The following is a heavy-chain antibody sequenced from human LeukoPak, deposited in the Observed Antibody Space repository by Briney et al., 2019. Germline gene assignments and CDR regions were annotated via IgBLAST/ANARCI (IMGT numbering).Heavy chain of an antibody. CDR1: GFTFSSYG. J-gene: IGHJ4*02. D-gene: IGHD4-17*01. CDR3: ARDATEYGDSHFDW. V-gene: IGHV3-33*01. Sequence: GGSLRLSCSASGFTFSSYGTHWVRQAPGKGLEWVAVIWNDGSHQYYADSEKGRFTISRDNSGNTVYLQMNRLRVEDTAVYYCARDATEYGDSHFDWWGQGTLVTVSS. CDR2: IWNDGSHQ.